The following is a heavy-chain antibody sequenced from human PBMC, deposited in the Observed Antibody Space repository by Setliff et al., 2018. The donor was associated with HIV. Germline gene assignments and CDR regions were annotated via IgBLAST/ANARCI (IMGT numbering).Heavy chain of an antibody. J-gene: IGHJ6*03. CDR1: GYSFTKYV. CDR3: ARDGYYNSWSGYGYYYYYMDV. Sequence: SVKVSCKASGYSFTKYVMHWVRQAPGQGLEWMGGIVPVLGITNYSPKFQGRVTITTDESTTTAYMDLSSLRSEDTAVYYCARDGYYNSWSGYGYYYYYMDVWGKGTTVTVSS. V-gene: IGHV1-69*10. D-gene: IGHD3-3*01. CDR2: IVPVLGIT.